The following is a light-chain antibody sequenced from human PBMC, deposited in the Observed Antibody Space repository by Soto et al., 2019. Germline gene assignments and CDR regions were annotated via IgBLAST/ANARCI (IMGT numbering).Light chain of an antibody. CDR3: QQYSSSPIT. CDR2: GAS. CDR1: QSIDSIS. J-gene: IGKJ5*01. V-gene: IGKV3-20*01. Sequence: EIVLTQSPGTLSLSPGERATLSCRASQSIDSISLAWYQQKPGQAPRLLIYGASSRATGIPDRFSGGGSGTDFSLTISRLDPEDFAVYYCQQYSSSPITFGQGTRLEIK.